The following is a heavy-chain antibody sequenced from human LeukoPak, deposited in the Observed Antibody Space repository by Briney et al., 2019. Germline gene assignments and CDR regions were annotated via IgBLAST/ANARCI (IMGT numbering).Heavy chain of an antibody. CDR3: ARERTYYYDSSGYLRGIWFDP. J-gene: IGHJ5*02. CDR2: IYYSGST. V-gene: IGHV4-59*01. CDR1: GGSISSYY. Sequence: PSETLSLTCTVSGGSISSYYWSWIRQPPGKGLEWIGYIYYSGSTNYNPSLKSRVTISVDTSKNQFSLKLSSVTAADTAVYYCARERTYYYDSSGYLRGIWFDPWGQGTLVTVSS. D-gene: IGHD3-22*01.